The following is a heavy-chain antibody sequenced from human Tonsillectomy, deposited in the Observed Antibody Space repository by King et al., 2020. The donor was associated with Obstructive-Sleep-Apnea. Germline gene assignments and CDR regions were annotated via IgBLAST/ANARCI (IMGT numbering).Heavy chain of an antibody. CDR2: IKQDGSEK. Sequence: VQLVESGGGLVQPGGSLRLSCAASGFTFSSYWMSWVRQAPGKGLEWVANIKQDGSEKNYVDSVKGRFTISRDNAKKTLYLQMNSLRAEDTAVCYCARARAARSDWGQGTLVTVSS. V-gene: IGHV3-7*03. CDR1: GFTFSSYW. D-gene: IGHD2-15*01. CDR3: ARARAARSD. J-gene: IGHJ4*02.